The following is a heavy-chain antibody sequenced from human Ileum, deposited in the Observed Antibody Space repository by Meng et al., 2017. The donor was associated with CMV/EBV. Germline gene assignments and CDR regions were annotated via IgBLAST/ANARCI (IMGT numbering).Heavy chain of an antibody. D-gene: IGHD5-24*01. CDR3: ARSSEMATINFDY. CDR1: GYTFTSYG. J-gene: IGHJ4*02. V-gene: IGHV1-18*01. CDR2: ISAYNGNT. Sequence: QVQLAQSGAEVKKPRAPVKFSPKASGYTFTSYGISWGRQAPGQGLGWIGWISAYNGNTNQAQKLQGRVTMTTEPCTSTAYMELRSLRSDDTAVYYCARSSEMATINFDYWGQGALVTVSS.